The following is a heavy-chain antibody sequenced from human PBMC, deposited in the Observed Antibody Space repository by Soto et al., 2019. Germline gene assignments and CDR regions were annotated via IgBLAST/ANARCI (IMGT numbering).Heavy chain of an antibody. D-gene: IGHD3-10*01. V-gene: IGHV2-5*02. CDR3: AHHPYYGLGSYSFDY. J-gene: IGHJ4*02. Sequence: QITLKESGPPLVKPTQTLTLTCTFSGFSLSTSGVGVGWIRQPPGKALEWLAVIYWDDDKRYSSSLKSRLTITQATSKNHVVLTMTNMEPVDTATYYCAHHPYYGLGSYSFDYWGQGILVTVSS. CDR2: IYWDDDK. CDR1: GFSLSTSGVG.